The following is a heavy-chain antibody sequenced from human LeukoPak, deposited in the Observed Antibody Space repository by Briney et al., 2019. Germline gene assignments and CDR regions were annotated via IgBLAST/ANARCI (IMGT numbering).Heavy chain of an antibody. Sequence: GGSLSLSSAASGFTVSSNYMSWVRQAPGKGLEWVSVIYSGGSTYYADSVKGRFTISRDNSKNTLYLQMNSLRAEDTAVYYCARAYQLHFDYWGQGTLVTVSS. J-gene: IGHJ4*02. D-gene: IGHD2-2*01. V-gene: IGHV3-53*01. CDR1: GFTVSSNY. CDR2: IYSGGST. CDR3: ARAYQLHFDY.